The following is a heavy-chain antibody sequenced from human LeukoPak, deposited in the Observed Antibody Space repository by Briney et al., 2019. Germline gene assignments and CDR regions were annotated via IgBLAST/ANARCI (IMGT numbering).Heavy chain of an antibody. D-gene: IGHD2-8*01. CDR3: ARGDSLMVSAIEFDF. CDR2: IPYDGSNK. J-gene: IGHJ4*02. V-gene: IGHV3-30-3*01. Sequence: GGSLRLSCAVSGFIFNSYAMHWVRQGPGKGLEWVAVIPYDGSNKYFADSVKGRFTISRDNSKNTLYLQMNSLRAEDTAMYYCARGDSLMVSAIEFDFWGQGTLVTVSS. CDR1: GFIFNSYA.